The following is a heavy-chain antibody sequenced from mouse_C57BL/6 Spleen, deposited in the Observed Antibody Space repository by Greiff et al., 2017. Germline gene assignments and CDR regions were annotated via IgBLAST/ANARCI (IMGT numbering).Heavy chain of an antibody. CDR1: GFTFSDYG. D-gene: IGHD2-1*01. J-gene: IGHJ4*01. Sequence: DVQLQESGGGLVKPGGSLKLSCAASGFTFSDYGMHWVRQAPEKGLEWVAYISSGSSTIYYADTVKGRFTISRDNAKNTLFLQMTSLRSEDTAMYYCARDGKLFYYAMDYWGQGTSVTVSS. CDR3: ARDGKLFYYAMDY. V-gene: IGHV5-17*01. CDR2: ISSGSSTI.